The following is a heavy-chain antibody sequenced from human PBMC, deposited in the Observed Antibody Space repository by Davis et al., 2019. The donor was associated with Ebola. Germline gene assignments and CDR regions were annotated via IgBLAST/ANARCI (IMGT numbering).Heavy chain of an antibody. D-gene: IGHD1-1*01. CDR2: ISGDGGST. J-gene: IGHJ6*02. CDR1: GFTFDDYA. V-gene: IGHV3-43*02. Sequence: GESLKISCAASGFTFDDYAMHWVRQAPGKGLEWVSLISGDGGSTYYADSVKGRFTISRDNSKNSLYLQMNSLRTEDTALYYCAKDKKTTGKNYYYGMDVWGQGTTVTVSS. CDR3: AKDKKTTGKNYYYGMDV.